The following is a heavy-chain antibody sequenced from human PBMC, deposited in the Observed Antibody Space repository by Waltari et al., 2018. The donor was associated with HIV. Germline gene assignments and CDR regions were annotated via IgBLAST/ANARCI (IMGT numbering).Heavy chain of an antibody. CDR3: ARDRYYYARTGSPDY. D-gene: IGHD3-22*01. J-gene: IGHJ4*02. CDR1: GGSITSSSYY. V-gene: IGHV4-39*02. Sequence: QLQLQESGPGLVKPSETLSLTCTVSGGSITSSSYYWGWIRQPPGKGLEWIGNIYYSGSAYYNSSLKSRVTIPVDMSKNQFSLKLNSVTAADTAVYYCARDRYYYARTGSPDYWGQGTLVTVSS. CDR2: IYYSGSA.